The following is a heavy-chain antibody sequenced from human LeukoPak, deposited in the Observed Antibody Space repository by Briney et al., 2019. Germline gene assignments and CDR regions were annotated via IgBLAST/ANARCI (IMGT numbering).Heavy chain of an antibody. J-gene: IGHJ2*01. D-gene: IGHD3-10*01. Sequence: KSSETLSLTCTVSGGSISSYYWSWIRQPPGKGLEWIGYSYYSGSTNYNPSLKSRVTISVDTSKNQFSLKLSSVTAADTAIYYCARWLSYGSWYFDLWGRGTLVTVSS. CDR2: SYYSGST. CDR3: ARWLSYGSWYFDL. V-gene: IGHV4-59*01. CDR1: GGSISSYY.